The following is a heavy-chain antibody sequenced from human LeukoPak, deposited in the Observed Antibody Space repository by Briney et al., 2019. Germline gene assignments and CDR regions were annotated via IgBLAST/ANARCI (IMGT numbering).Heavy chain of an antibody. D-gene: IGHD4-11*01. V-gene: IGHV3-21*01. CDR2: ISSSSTYI. CDR3: ARDGSTVTNYYFDY. CDR1: GFTFSSYS. Sequence: AGSLRLSCAASGFTFSSYSMNWVRQAPGKGLEWVSSISSSSTYIYYAASVKGRFTISRDNANTSLYLQMNSLRAEDTAVYYCARDGSTVTNYYFDYWGQGTLVTVSS. J-gene: IGHJ4*02.